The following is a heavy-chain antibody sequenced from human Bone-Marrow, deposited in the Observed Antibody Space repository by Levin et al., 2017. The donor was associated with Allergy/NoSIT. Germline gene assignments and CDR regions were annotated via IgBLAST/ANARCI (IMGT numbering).Heavy chain of an antibody. V-gene: IGHV3-72*01. CDR2: IRNRAAGYTT. D-gene: IGHD1/OR15-1a*01. CDR1: GLTFSNPY. J-gene: IGHJ4*02. Sequence: PGGSLRLSCVGSGLTFSNPYMNWVRQAPGKGLEWVGRIRNRAAGYTTEYAASVKGRFTVSRDDSESSVYLQMNGLKAEDTAVYYCTTDNNGSPEYWGQGTPVTVSS. CDR3: TTDNNGSPEY.